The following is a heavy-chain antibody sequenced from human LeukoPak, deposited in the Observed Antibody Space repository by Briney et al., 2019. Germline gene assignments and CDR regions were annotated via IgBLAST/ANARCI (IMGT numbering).Heavy chain of an antibody. D-gene: IGHD6-19*01. J-gene: IGHJ4*02. CDR3: ARILPSGWLLDY. Sequence: GGSLRLSCAASGFTFSDYYMSWIRQAPGKGLEWVSYISSSGSTMYYADSVKGRFTISRDNAKNSLYLQMNSLRAEDTAVYYCARILPSGWLLDYWGQGTLVTVSS. CDR2: ISSSGSTM. CDR1: GFTFSDYY. V-gene: IGHV3-11*01.